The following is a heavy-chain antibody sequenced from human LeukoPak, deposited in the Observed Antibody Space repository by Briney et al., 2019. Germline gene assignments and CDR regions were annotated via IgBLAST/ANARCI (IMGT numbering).Heavy chain of an antibody. V-gene: IGHV3-69-1*02. J-gene: IGHJ4*02. D-gene: IGHD1-26*01. CDR3: ASYSGSYYYFDY. Sequence: GGSLRLSCATSGFTFSNYGIHWVRQAPGKGLEWVSHISGTSTIYYADSVKGRFTISRDNAKNSLYLQMNSLRAEDTAVYYCASYSGSYYYFDYWGQGTLVTVSS. CDR2: ISGTSTI. CDR1: GFTFSNYG.